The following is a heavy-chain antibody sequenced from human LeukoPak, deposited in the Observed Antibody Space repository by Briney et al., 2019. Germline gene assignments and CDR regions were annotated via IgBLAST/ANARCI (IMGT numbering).Heavy chain of an antibody. CDR3: ARRAGDYSHPYDY. V-gene: IGHV3-73*01. D-gene: IGHD3-22*01. CDR1: GFTFSGSA. Sequence: GGSLRLSCAASGFTFSGSAMHWVRQASGKGLEWVGRIRSKANIYATAYAASVKGRFTISRDNSKNTLYLQMNSLRAEDTAMYYCARRAGDYSHPYDYWGQGTLVTVSS. J-gene: IGHJ4*02. CDR2: IRSKANIYAT.